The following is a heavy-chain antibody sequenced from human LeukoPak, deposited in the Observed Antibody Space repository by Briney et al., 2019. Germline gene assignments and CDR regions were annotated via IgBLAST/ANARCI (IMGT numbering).Heavy chain of an antibody. D-gene: IGHD2-2*01. CDR2: INHSGST. V-gene: IGHV4-34*01. CDR3: ARRHSRIGYCSSTSCSPIVGWVDY. CDR1: GGSFSGYY. J-gene: IGHJ4*02. Sequence: PSETLSLTCAVYGGSFSGYYWSWIREPPGKGLEWIGEINHSGSTNYNPSLKSRVTISVDTSKNQFSLKLSSVTAADTAVYYCARRHSRIGYCSSTSCSPIVGWVDYWGQGTLVTVSS.